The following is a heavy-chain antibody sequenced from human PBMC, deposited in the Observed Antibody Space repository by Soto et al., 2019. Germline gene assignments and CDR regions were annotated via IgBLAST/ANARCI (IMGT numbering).Heavy chain of an antibody. V-gene: IGHV1-46*01. CDR1: GYPLTRQY. D-gene: IGHD3-3*01. CDR3: ARGGKLRFLEWSTYYYYGMDV. Sequence: GASVKISCKAAGYPLTRQYMQCVRQAPRQGLEWMGIINPSGDSTSYAQKFQGRVTMTRDTSTSTVYMELSSVRSEDTAVYYCARGGKLRFLEWSTYYYYGMDVWGQGTTGTVSS. CDR2: INPSGDST. J-gene: IGHJ6*02.